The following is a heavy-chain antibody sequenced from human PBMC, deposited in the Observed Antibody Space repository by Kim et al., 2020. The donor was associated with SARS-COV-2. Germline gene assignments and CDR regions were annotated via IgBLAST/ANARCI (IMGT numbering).Heavy chain of an antibody. J-gene: IGHJ4*02. CDR1: GFTFSSYS. V-gene: IGHV3-21*01. CDR2: ISSSSSYI. D-gene: IGHD3-10*01. CDR3: ARSSLLWFGSDY. Sequence: GGSLRLSCAASGFTFSSYSMNWVRQAPGKGLEWVSSISSSSSYIYYADSVKGRFTISRDNAKNSLYLQMNSLRAEDTAVYYCARSSLLWFGSDYWGQGTLVTVSS.